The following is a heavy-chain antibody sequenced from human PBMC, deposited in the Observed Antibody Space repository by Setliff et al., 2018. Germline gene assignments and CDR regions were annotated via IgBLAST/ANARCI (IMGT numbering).Heavy chain of an antibody. J-gene: IGHJ1*01. D-gene: IGHD4-17*01. CDR2: INPKNGDT. V-gene: IGHV1-2*02. CDR3: ARVAYGLEYFQY. Sequence: ASVKVSCKASGYRFIGYFMHWVRQAPGQGLEWMGWINPKNGDTLYAPKFQGRVTMTRDRSSNTAYMDLSRLTSDDTAVYYCARVAYGLEYFQYWGQGTLVTVSS. CDR1: GYRFIGYF.